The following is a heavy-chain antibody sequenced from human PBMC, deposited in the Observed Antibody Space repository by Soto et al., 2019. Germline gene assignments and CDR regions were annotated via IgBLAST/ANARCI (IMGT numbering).Heavy chain of an antibody. CDR1: GITFSKAW. V-gene: IGHV3-15*01. Sequence: EVQLVESGGGLVKPGGSLRLSCAASGITFSKAWMNWVRQSPGKGLEWVGRIKSKSDGGTTDYAAPVKGRFTISRDDSKDTLCLRMNCLATEDTAVYCCTANFYSEYGMDVWGQGTTVTVSS. J-gene: IGHJ6*02. D-gene: IGHD4-4*01. CDR3: TANFYSEYGMDV. CDR2: IKSKSDGGTT.